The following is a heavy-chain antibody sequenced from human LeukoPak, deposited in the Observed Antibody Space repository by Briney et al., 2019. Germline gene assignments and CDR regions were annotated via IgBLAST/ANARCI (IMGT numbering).Heavy chain of an antibody. D-gene: IGHD2-21*01. CDR1: GFTFSRYW. Sequence: PGGSLRLSCAASGFTFSRYWMTWVRQTPGKGLEWVANIKHDGSEKYYVDSVKGRFTISRDNAKNSLYLQMNSLRAEDTAVYYCARRYYCEPWGQGTMVTVSS. CDR3: ARRYYCEP. CDR2: IKHDGSEK. J-gene: IGHJ3*01. V-gene: IGHV3-7*04.